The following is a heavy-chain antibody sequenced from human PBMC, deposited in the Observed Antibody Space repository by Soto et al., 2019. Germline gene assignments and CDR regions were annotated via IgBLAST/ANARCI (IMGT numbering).Heavy chain of an antibody. J-gene: IGHJ6*03. CDR2: ISGSGGST. CDR3: ANSGGGGDWFDYYMDV. Sequence: GGSLRLSCAASGFTFSSYAMSWVRQAPGKGLEWVSAISGSGGSTYYADSVKGRFTISRDNSKNTLYLQMNSLRAEDTAVYYCANSGGGGDWFDYYMDVWGKGTTVTVSS. D-gene: IGHD2-21*02. V-gene: IGHV3-23*01. CDR1: GFTFSSYA.